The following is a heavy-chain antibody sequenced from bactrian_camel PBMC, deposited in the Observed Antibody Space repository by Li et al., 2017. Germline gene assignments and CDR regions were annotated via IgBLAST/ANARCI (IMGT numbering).Heavy chain of an antibody. D-gene: IGHD1*01. Sequence: HVQLVESGGGSVQAGGSLRLSCAASGYTYTMAWFRQAPGKERERVATIYTTGGGTYFADSVKGRFTISRDTSKNTVYLQINGLDPVDTATYYCAASSWYGGPMFTSTYYQYWGQGTQVTVS. V-gene: IGHV3S1*01. CDR3: AASSWYGGPMFTSTYYQY. CDR1: GYTYT. CDR2: IYTTGGGT. J-gene: IGHJ4*01.